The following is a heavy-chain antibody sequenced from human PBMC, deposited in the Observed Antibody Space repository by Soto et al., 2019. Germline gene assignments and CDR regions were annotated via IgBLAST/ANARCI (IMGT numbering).Heavy chain of an antibody. J-gene: IGHJ6*02. D-gene: IGHD3-9*01. Sequence: PGGSLRLSCAASGFTFSSYSMNWVRQAPGKGLEWVSYISSSSSTIYYADSVKGRFTISRDNAKNSLYLQMNSLRAEDTAVYYCAKNVWGITIFGGMDVWGQGTTVTVSS. CDR3: AKNVWGITIFGGMDV. CDR1: GFTFSSYS. V-gene: IGHV3-48*01. CDR2: ISSSSSTI.